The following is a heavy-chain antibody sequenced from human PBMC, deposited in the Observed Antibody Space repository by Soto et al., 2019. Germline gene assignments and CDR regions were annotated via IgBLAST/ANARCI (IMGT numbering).Heavy chain of an antibody. CDR1: VGTFSSYA. Sequence: SVKVSCKASVGTFSSYAISWVRQAPGQGLEWMGGIIPIFGTANYAQKFQGRVTITADESTSTAYMELSSLRSDDTAVYYCSRVDPGETSPFDHWGQGTLVTVSS. CDR3: SRVDPGETSPFDH. J-gene: IGHJ4*02. CDR2: IIPIFGTA. V-gene: IGHV1-69*13. D-gene: IGHD3-10*01.